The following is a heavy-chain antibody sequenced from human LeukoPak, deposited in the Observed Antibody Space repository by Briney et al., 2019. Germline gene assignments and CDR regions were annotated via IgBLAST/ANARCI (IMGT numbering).Heavy chain of an antibody. J-gene: IGHJ4*02. CDR1: GFTVSSSH. CDR2: IYRGGNA. CDR3: ARARLYFWFDY. D-gene: IGHD3-16*01. Sequence: GGSLRLSCAASGFTVSSSHMNWVRQAPGKGLEWVSVIYRGGNAYYADSVKGRFSISRDNSKNTLYLQMNSLRAEDTAVYYCARARLYFWFDYWGQGTLVTVSS. V-gene: IGHV3-66*01.